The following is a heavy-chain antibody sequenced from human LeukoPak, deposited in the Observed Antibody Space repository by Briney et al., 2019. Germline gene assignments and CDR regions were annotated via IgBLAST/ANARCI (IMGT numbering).Heavy chain of an antibody. CDR1: GYTFTGYY. D-gene: IGHD2-15*01. CDR3: ASFIVVVVAAFDAFDI. Sequence: ASVKVSCKASGYTFTGYYVHWVRQAPGQGLEWMGWIKPNSGGTNYAQKFQGRVTMTRDTSISTAYMELSRLRSDDTAVYYCASFIVVVVAAFDAFDIWGQGTMVTVSS. V-gene: IGHV1-2*02. J-gene: IGHJ3*02. CDR2: IKPNSGGT.